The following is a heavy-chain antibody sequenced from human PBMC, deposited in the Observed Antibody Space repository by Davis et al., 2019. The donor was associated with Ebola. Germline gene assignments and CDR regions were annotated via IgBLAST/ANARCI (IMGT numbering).Heavy chain of an antibody. Sequence: PSETLSLTCTVSGASISRSDHYWAWVRQPPGKGLEWIATVYHIGTTYYNPSLKSRVTMSVETSNNQFSLNLNSVTAADTAFYFCTTNTSSTPWFDPWGQGTLVTVSS. CDR3: TTNTSSTPWFDP. CDR2: VYHIGTT. CDR1: GASISRSDHY. V-gene: IGHV4-39*07. J-gene: IGHJ5*02.